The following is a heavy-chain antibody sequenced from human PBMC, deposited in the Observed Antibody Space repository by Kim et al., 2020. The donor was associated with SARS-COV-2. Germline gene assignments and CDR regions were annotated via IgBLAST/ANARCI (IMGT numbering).Heavy chain of an antibody. CDR2: INVGSGNT. V-gene: IGHV1-3*01. CDR3: ARALGTVVRGVRNPHMDV. Sequence: ASVKVSCKASGYTFTTYPMHWVRQAPGQRLEWMGWINVGSGNTKYSQKFQGRVTISRDTSASTAYMELSSLRSEDTAVYYCARALGTVVRGVRNPHMDVWGQGTTVTVSS. J-gene: IGHJ6*02. D-gene: IGHD3-10*01. CDR1: GYTFTTYP.